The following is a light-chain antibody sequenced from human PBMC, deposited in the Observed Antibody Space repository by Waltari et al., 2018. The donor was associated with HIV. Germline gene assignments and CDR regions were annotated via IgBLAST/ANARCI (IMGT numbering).Light chain of an antibody. J-gene: IGLJ1*01. Sequence: QSILTQPPSVSAAPGQKVTISCSGDNSNLGNNFVSWYQQVPGRAPRLLIYDNEKRPSGISDRFSASKAGVSATLGIAGLQTVDEADYYCGTWDSSLSLYVFGPGTTVAVL. V-gene: IGLV1-51*01. CDR3: GTWDSSLSLYV. CDR1: NSNLGNNF. CDR2: DNE.